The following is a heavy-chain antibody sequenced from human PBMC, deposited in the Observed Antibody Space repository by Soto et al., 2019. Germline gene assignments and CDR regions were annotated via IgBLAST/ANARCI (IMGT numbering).Heavy chain of an antibody. CDR1: GYTFTGYY. J-gene: IGHJ6*02. V-gene: IGHV1-2*04. D-gene: IGHD3-10*01. Sequence: ASVKVSCKASGYTFTGYYMHWVRQAPGQGLEWMGWINPNSGGTNYAQKFQGWVTMTRDTSISTAYMELSRLRPDDTAVYYCARYPAGGFGEWERYYGMDGWGQGTTVTVAS. CDR2: INPNSGGT. CDR3: ARYPAGGFGEWERYYGMDG.